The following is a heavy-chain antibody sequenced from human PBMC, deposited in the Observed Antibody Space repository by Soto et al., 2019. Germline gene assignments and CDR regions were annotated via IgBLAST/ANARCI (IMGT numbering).Heavy chain of an antibody. D-gene: IGHD1-7*01. CDR1: GFTFSSYG. CDR3: AKPTGTTSYYYYGMDV. CDR2: ISYDGSNK. V-gene: IGHV3-30*18. Sequence: QVQLVESGGGVVQPGRSLRLSCAASGFTFSSYGMHWVRQAPGKGLEWVAVISYDGSNKYYADSVKGRFTISRDNSKNMLYLQMNSVRAEDTAVYYCAKPTGTTSYYYYGMDVWGQGTTVTVSS. J-gene: IGHJ6*02.